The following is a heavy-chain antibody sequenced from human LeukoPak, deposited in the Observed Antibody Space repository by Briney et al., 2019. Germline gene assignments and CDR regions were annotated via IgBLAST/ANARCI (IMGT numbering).Heavy chain of an antibody. CDR1: GFTFGDYA. J-gene: IGHJ4*02. Sequence: GRSLRLSCTASGFTFGDYAMSWVRQAPGKGLEWVGFIRSKAYGGTTEYAASVKGRFTISRDDSKSIAYLQMNSLKTEDTAVYYCTRVSRRGDYVWGGYRTLDYWGQGTLVTVSS. V-gene: IGHV3-49*04. CDR2: IRSKAYGGTT. D-gene: IGHD3-16*02. CDR3: TRVSRRGDYVWGGYRTLDY.